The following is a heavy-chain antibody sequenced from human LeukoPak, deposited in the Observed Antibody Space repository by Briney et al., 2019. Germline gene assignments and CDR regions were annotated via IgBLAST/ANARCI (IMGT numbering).Heavy chain of an antibody. CDR3: ARTEMVRGVTPHYGMDV. J-gene: IGHJ6*02. D-gene: IGHD3-10*01. V-gene: IGHV4-4*07. Sequence: SETLSLTCTVSGGSIISYYWSWIRQPAGKGLEWIGRIYTSGSTSYNPSLKSRVTISVDTSKNQFSLKLSSVTAADTAVYYCARTEMVRGVTPHYGMDVWGQGTTVTVSS. CDR2: IYTSGST. CDR1: GGSIISYY.